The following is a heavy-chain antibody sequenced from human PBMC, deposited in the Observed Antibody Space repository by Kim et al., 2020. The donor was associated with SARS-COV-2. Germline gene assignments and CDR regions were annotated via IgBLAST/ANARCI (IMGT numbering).Heavy chain of an antibody. CDR2: ITGDSDYI. Sequence: GGSLRLSCAASGFTFRTYAMDWVRQAPGKGLEWLSYITGDSDYIDYADSVKGRFTISRDNAKNSLYLQMNSLRDEDTAVYYCARDSSGQPFDSWGRGTLVTVSA. V-gene: IGHV3-48*02. D-gene: IGHD6-19*01. CDR3: ARDSSGQPFDS. CDR1: GFTFRTYA. J-gene: IGHJ4*02.